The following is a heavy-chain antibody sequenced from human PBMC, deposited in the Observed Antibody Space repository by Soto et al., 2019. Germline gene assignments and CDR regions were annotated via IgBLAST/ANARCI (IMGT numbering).Heavy chain of an antibody. Sequence: SETLSLTCGAYGGSFSAYSWNWIRQAPGKGLEWVGEINPTGTTNYNPSLKSRLTMSVDTSKKQFSLKLSSVAAADTAVYYCAVTGYSSSWVPSSVDWGQGTRVTVSS. D-gene: IGHD6-13*01. V-gene: IGHV4-34*01. CDR3: AVTGYSSSWVPSSVD. CDR1: GGSFSAYS. J-gene: IGHJ1*01. CDR2: INPTGTT.